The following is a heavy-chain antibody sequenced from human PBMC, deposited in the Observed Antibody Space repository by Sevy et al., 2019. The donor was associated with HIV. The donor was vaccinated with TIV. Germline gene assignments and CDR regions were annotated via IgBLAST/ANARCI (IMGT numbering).Heavy chain of an antibody. Sequence: GGSLRLSCSTSGFNLGDYAMSWVRQAPGKGLEWVSAIRSTGDSTYYADSVKGRFTISRDNSKNTVYVEMTSLRADDTAIYYCAKSLRPDIVVSAAHHTYYYGMDVWGQGTTVTVSS. CDR1: GFNLGDYA. CDR2: IRSTGDST. J-gene: IGHJ6*01. V-gene: IGHV3-23*01. CDR3: AKSLRPDIVVSAAHHTYYYGMDV. D-gene: IGHD2-2*01.